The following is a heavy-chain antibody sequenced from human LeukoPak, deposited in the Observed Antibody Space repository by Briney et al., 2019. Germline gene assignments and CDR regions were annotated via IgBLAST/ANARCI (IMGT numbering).Heavy chain of an antibody. CDR3: ARDQLPYSNSRWFDP. CDR2: IIPIFGTA. Sequence: SVKVSCKASGGTVSSYAISWVRQAPGQGLEWMGGIIPIFGTANYAQKFQDRVTITTDESTSTAYMELSSLRSEDTAVYYCARDQLPYSNSRWFDPWGQGTLVTVSS. J-gene: IGHJ5*02. D-gene: IGHD4-11*01. V-gene: IGHV1-69*05. CDR1: GGTVSSYA.